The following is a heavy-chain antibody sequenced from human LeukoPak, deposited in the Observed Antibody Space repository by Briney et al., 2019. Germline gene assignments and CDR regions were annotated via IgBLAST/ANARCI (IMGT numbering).Heavy chain of an antibody. J-gene: IGHJ6*02. Sequence: GGSLRLSCTAAGFTFGDYAISWFRQAPGKGLQWVGFIAGKTHTGTTEYAASVKGRFSISRDDSKSVAYLEMNSQNTEDTAVYYCSRDSYGYQPEFGFAVWGPGTTVTVSS. CDR2: IAGKTHTGTT. CDR3: SRDSYGYQPEFGFAV. V-gene: IGHV3-49*03. CDR1: GFTFGDYA. D-gene: IGHD5-24*01.